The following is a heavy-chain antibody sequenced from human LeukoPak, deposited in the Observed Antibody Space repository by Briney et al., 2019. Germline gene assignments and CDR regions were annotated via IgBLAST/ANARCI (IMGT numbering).Heavy chain of an antibody. CDR1: GYTFTSYY. CDR2: INPSGGST. Sequence: ASVKVSCKASGYTFTSYYMHWVRQAPGQGLEWMGIINPSGGSTSYAQKFQGRVTMTRDTSTSTVYMELSSLRSEDTAVYYCARAGRPIPATAAYFDYWGQGTLVTVSS. CDR3: ARAGRPIPATAAYFDY. D-gene: IGHD2-2*01. V-gene: IGHV1-46*01. J-gene: IGHJ4*02.